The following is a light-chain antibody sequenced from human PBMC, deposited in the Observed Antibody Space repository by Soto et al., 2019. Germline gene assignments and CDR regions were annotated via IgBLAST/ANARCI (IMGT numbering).Light chain of an antibody. V-gene: IGKV1-39*01. J-gene: IGKJ4*01. CDR3: QQSYSTPLT. CDR1: QSISSY. Sequence: DIQMTQSPSSLSASVGDRVTITCRASQSISSYLNWYQQKPRKAPKLLIYAASSLQSGVPTRFSGSGSGTDFTITISRLQTEYFATYYYQQSYSTPLTFGGGTKVEIK. CDR2: AAS.